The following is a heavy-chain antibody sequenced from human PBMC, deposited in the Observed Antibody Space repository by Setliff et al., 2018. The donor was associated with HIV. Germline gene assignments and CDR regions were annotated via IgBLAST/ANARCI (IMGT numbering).Heavy chain of an antibody. J-gene: IGHJ5*02. CDR3: AGSRVGLTDTLDP. CDR2: INSDGSGT. Sequence: PGGSLRLSCAVSGLTLRNHVMHWVRQAPGKGLLWVSRINSDGSGTSYADSVKGRFTISRDNAKNTLYLQVNSLRAEDTAVYFCAGSRVGLTDTLDPWGQGTLVTVSS. V-gene: IGHV3-74*01. CDR1: GLTLRNHV.